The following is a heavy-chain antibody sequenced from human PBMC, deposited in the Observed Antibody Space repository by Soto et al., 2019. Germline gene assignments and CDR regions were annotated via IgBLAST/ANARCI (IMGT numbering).Heavy chain of an antibody. CDR2: ISAYNGNT. V-gene: IGHV1-18*01. D-gene: IGHD6-13*01. CDR1: GYMFSNYG. Sequence: QALLVQSGAEVKKPGASVKVSCKASGYMFSNYGISWVRQAPGQGLEWMGWISAYNGNTHYEQKFEDRVTMTADTSTSTAYKEVRSLTSDDTAVYFCARVVPEQLLRYYYYYYMDVWGEGTTVTVSS. J-gene: IGHJ6*03. CDR3: ARVVPEQLLRYYYYYYMDV.